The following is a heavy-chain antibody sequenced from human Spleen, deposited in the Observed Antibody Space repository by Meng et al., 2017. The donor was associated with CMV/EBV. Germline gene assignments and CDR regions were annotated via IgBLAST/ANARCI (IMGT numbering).Heavy chain of an antibody. J-gene: IGHJ4*02. CDR1: GYTFSNYW. V-gene: IGHV5-51*01. Sequence: GESLKISCKGSGYTFSNYWIAWVRQMPGKGLEWMGIIYPGDSDTRYSPSFQGQVTMSADKSTSTAYLQWSSLKASDTAIYYCARTYCSGGACYSVDYWGQGALVTVSS. D-gene: IGHD2-15*01. CDR2: IYPGDSDT. CDR3: ARTYCSGGACYSVDY.